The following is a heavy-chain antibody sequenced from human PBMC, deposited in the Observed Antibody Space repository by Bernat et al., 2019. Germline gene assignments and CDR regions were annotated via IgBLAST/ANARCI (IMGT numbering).Heavy chain of an antibody. CDR1: FTFDDYG. J-gene: IGHJ4*02. CDR3: ARSSGGSVQHFDY. D-gene: IGHD2-15*01. Sequence: EVQLVESGGGVVRPGFTFDDYGMSWVRQAPGKGLEWVSGINWNGGSTGYADSVKGRFTISRDNAKNSLYLRMNSLRAEDTALYYCARSSGGSVQHFDYWGQGTLVTVSS. V-gene: IGHV3-20*03. CDR2: INWNGGST.